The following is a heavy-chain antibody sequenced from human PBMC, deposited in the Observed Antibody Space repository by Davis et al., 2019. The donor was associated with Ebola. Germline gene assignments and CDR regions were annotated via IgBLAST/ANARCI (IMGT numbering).Heavy chain of an antibody. V-gene: IGHV4-34*01. Sequence: PGGSLRLSCAVYGGSFSGYYWSWVRQPPGKGLEWIGEINHSGSTKYNPSLKRRVTISVDTSKNQFSLRLNSVTAADTAVYYCARGRVLYGMDVWGQGTTVTVSS. J-gene: IGHJ6*02. D-gene: IGHD2-15*01. CDR3: ARGRVLYGMDV. CDR1: GGSFSGYY. CDR2: INHSGST.